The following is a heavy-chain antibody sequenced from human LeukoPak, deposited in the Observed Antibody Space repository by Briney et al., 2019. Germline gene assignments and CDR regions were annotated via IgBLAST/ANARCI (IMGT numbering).Heavy chain of an antibody. CDR2: MNPNSGNT. D-gene: IGHD2-15*01. V-gene: IGHV1-8*01. CDR1: GYTFTSYD. CDR3: ARGRGCSGGSCYLFSILDRFVY. J-gene: IGHJ4*02. Sequence: ASVKVSCKASGYTFTSYDINWVRQATGQGLEWMGWMNPNSGNTGYAQKFQGRVTMTRNTSISTAYMELSSLRSEDTAVYYCARGRGCSGGSCYLFSILDRFVYWGQGTLVTVSS.